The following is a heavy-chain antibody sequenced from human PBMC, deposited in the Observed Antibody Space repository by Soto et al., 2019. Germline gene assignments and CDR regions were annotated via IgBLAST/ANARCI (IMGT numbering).Heavy chain of an antibody. CDR1: GFTFSSYG. Sequence: GGSLRLSCAASGFTFSSYGMHWVRQAPGKGLEWVAVIWYDGSNKYYADSVKGRFTISRDNAKNTLYLQMNSLRVEDTGVYYCAKSSSTLHTFDIWGQGTMVTVSS. CDR3: AKSSSTLHTFDI. D-gene: IGHD6-6*01. V-gene: IGHV3-33*03. J-gene: IGHJ3*02. CDR2: IWYDGSNK.